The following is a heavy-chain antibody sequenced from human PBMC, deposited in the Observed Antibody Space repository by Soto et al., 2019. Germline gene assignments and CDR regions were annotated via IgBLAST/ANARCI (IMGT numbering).Heavy chain of an antibody. Sequence: GGSLRLSCAASGFTFSSYAMSWVRQAPGKGLEWVSAISGSGGSTYYADSVKGRFTISRDNSKNTLYLQMNSLRAEDTAVYYCARLPVLKSARLNYYYYMDVWGKGTTVTVSS. D-gene: IGHD6-6*01. J-gene: IGHJ6*03. CDR2: ISGSGGST. CDR3: ARLPVLKSARLNYYYYMDV. V-gene: IGHV3-23*01. CDR1: GFTFSSYA.